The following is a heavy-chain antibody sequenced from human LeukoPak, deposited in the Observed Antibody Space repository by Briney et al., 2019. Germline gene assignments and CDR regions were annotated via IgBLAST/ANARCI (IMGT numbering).Heavy chain of an antibody. V-gene: IGHV3-23*01. J-gene: IGHJ4*02. D-gene: IGHD3-3*01. Sequence: GGSLRLSCVASGFTFSSYAMSWVRQAPGQGLEWVSTISASGRSTYYADSVKGRFTVSRDNSKNSLYLQLNSLRAEDTAVYYCARSARSGYISPFDYWGQGTLVTVSS. CDR1: GFTFSSYA. CDR2: ISASGRST. CDR3: ARSARSGYISPFDY.